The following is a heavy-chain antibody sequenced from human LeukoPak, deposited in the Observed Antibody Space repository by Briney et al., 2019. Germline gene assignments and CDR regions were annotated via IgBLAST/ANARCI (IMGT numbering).Heavy chain of an antibody. D-gene: IGHD6-19*01. J-gene: IGHJ4*02. CDR3: AKGYSSGWLAFDY. CDR2: ISSSSSYI. CDR1: GFTFSSYS. Sequence: PGGSLRLSCAASGFTFSSYSMNWVRQAPGKGLEWVSSISSSSSYIYYADSVKGRFTISRDNAKNSLYLQMNSLRAEDTALYYCAKGYSSGWLAFDYWGQGTLVTVSS. V-gene: IGHV3-21*04.